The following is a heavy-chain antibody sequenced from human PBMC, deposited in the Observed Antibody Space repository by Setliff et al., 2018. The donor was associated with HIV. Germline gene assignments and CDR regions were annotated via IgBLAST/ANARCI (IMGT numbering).Heavy chain of an antibody. CDR2: INHSGST. V-gene: IGHV4-34*01. Sequence: SETLSLTCAVYGGSFSGYYWSWIRQPPGKGLEWIGEINHSGSTNYNPSLKSRVTISADTSKKQFSLKLTSVTAADTGIYYCSNWNTTIDEDAWGQGTLVTVSS. CDR1: GGSFSGYY. D-gene: IGHD5-18*01. CDR3: SNWNTTIDEDA. J-gene: IGHJ5*02.